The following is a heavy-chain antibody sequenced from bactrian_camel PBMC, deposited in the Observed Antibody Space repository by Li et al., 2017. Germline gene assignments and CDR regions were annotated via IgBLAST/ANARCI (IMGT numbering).Heavy chain of an antibody. Sequence: QLVESGGALVQPGGSLRLSCAASGFTFSSNWMYWVRQAPGKGLEWVSAINSVGFTIYYADSVKGRFTISRSNAKNTVYLQMNSLIPEDTGVYCCVSQSVVGGFFGYWGQGTQVTVS. V-gene: IGHV3S25*01. CDR1: GFTFSSNW. D-gene: IGHD2*01. J-gene: IGHJ6*01. CDR2: INSVGFTI. CDR3: VSQSVVGGFFGY.